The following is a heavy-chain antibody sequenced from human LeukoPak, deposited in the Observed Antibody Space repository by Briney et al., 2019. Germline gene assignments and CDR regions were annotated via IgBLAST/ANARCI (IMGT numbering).Heavy chain of an antibody. J-gene: IGHJ4*02. CDR2: INDNGGGS. Sequence: GGSLRLSCAASGFTFSRYAMSWVRQAPGKGLEWVSTINDNGGGSYSADSVRGRFTISRDNSKNTLSLQMNSLRAEDTAVYYCAKGHTVGALCYFDYWGQGTLVTVSS. CDR3: AKGHTVGALCYFDY. CDR1: GFTFSRYA. V-gene: IGHV3-23*01. D-gene: IGHD1-26*01.